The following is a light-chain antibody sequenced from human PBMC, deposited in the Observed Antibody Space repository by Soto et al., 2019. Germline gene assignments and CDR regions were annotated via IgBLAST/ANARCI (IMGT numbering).Light chain of an antibody. CDR1: SSNIVAGYD. J-gene: IGLJ2*01. V-gene: IGLV1-40*01. Sequence: QSVLTQPPSVSGAPGQRVTVSCTGSSSNIVAGYDVHWYQHLPGTASKLLIYGNNNRPSGVPDRFSGSKSGTSASLAITGLQAEDEADYYCLSYDGSLSAKVFGGGTKLTVL. CDR3: LSYDGSLSAKV. CDR2: GNN.